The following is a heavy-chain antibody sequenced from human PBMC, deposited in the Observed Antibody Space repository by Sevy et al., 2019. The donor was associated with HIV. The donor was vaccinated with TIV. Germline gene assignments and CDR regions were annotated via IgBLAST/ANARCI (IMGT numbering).Heavy chain of an antibody. CDR1: GFTFSSYG. CDR3: AKAGQSWDYFDY. V-gene: IGHV3-30*18. CDR2: ISYDGSNK. J-gene: IGHJ4*02. D-gene: IGHD6-13*01. Sequence: GGSLRLSCAASGFTFSSYGMHWVRQAPGKGLEWVAVISYDGSNKYYAHSVKGRFTISRDNSKNTLYLQMNSLRAEDTTVYYCAKAGQSWDYFDYWGQGTLVTVSS.